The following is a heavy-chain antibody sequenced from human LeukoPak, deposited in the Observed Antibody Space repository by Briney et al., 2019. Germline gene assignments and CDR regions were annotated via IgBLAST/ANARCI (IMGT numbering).Heavy chain of an antibody. CDR1: GFTFSSYS. CDR3: ASLYYDILTGYYTPGFDY. D-gene: IGHD3-9*01. CDR2: ISSSSTI. J-gene: IGHJ4*02. V-gene: IGHV3-48*01. Sequence: GGSLRLSCAASGFTFSSYSMNWVRQAPGKGREWVSYISSSSTIYYADSVKGRFTISRDNAKNSLYLQMNSLRAEDTAVYYCASLYYDILTGYYTPGFDYWGQGTLVTVSS.